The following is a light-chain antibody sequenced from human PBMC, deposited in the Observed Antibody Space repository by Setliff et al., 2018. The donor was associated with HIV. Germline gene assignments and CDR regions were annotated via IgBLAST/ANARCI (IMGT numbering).Light chain of an antibody. CDR1: SSDVGSYNF. CDR3: CSYVSSGTFYV. CDR2: EVR. Sequence: QSVLAQPASVSGSPGQSITISCTGTSSDVGSYNFVSWYQQHPGKAPKLIIFEVRRRPSGVSHRFSGSKSGNMASLTISGLQADDEADYYCCSYVSSGTFYVFGTGTKVTVL. J-gene: IGLJ1*01. V-gene: IGLV2-23*02.